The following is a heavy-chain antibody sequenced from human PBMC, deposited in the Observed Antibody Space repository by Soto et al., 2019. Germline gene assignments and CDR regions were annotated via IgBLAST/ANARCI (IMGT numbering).Heavy chain of an antibody. CDR2: ISSSSSYI. CDR3: ARVGTYYGSGSPYYSDY. V-gene: IGHV3-21*04. D-gene: IGHD3-10*01. CDR1: GFSFRSYY. Sequence: GSLRLSCAASGFSFRSYYMDWVRQAPGKGLEWVSSISSSSSYINYADSAKGRFTISRDNAKNSLYLQMNSLRAEDTAVYYCARVGTYYGSGSPYYSDYWGQGTLVTVSS. J-gene: IGHJ4*02.